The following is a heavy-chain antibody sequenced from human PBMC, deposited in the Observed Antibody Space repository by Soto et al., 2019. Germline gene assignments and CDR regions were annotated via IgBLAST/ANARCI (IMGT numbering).Heavy chain of an antibody. CDR2: IWYDGSNK. J-gene: IGHJ1*01. V-gene: IGHV3-33*01. CDR3: ASSAPQTKRFWKGLEYLRQ. Sequence: GGSLRLSCAASGFTFSSYGMHWVRQAPGKGLEWVAVIWYDGSNKYYADSVKGRFTISRDNSTNTLYLQMNSLRAEDTAVYYCASSAPQTKRFWKGLEYLRQWAQGTLFPVSS. CDR1: GFTFSSYG. D-gene: IGHD3-3*01.